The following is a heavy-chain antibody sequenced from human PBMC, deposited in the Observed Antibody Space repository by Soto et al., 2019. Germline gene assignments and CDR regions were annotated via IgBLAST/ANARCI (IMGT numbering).Heavy chain of an antibody. CDR2: IHYSGSP. D-gene: IGHD1-26*01. CDR3: AREVISGATLGSDAFDM. V-gene: IGHV4-30-4*01. Sequence: QVQLQESGPGLVKPSQTLSLTCIVSGDSISGDNFFWSWIRQPPGKGLEWIAYIHYSGSPYYNPSLKSRSTISIDTSKNQFFLQLNSVTAADTAMYYCAREVISGATLGSDAFDMWGPGTMVTVSS. J-gene: IGHJ3*02. CDR1: GDSISGDNFF.